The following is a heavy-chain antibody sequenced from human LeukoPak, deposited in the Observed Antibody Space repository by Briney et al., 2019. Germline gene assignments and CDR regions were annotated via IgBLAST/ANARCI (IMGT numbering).Heavy chain of an antibody. D-gene: IGHD3-22*01. V-gene: IGHV3-49*04. CDR1: GFTFGDYA. J-gene: IGHJ4*02. CDR3: TRDRQIPMIVLSAADY. CDR2: IRSKAYGGTT. Sequence: GGSLRLSCTASGFTFGDYAMSWVRQAPGKGLEWVGFIRSKAYGGTTEYAASVKGRFTISRDDSKSIAYLQMNSLKTEDTAVYYCTRDRQIPMIVLSAADYWGQGTLVTVSS.